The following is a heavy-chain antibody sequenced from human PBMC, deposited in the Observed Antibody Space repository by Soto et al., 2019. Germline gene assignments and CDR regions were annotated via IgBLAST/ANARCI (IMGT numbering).Heavy chain of an antibody. J-gene: IGHJ6*03. D-gene: IGHD2-15*01. CDR3: SHVLGYCSSVTCYHSVDYMDV. Sequence: QITLKESGPTLVKPTQTLTLTCTFSGFSLNTSAVGVGWIRQPPGKALEWLALVYWDDDKLYSPSLKSRLTITKDTSKNQVVLTMTNMDPVDTATYFCSHVLGYCSSVTCYHSVDYMDVWGKGTTVNVSS. V-gene: IGHV2-5*02. CDR2: VYWDDDK. CDR1: GFSLNTSAVG.